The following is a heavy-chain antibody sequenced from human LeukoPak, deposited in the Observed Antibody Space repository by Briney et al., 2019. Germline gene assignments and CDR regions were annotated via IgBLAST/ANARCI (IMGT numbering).Heavy chain of an antibody. CDR2: ISSSSSYI. D-gene: IGHD3-16*01. J-gene: IGHJ4*02. CDR3: ARGPGGYFDY. V-gene: IGHV3-21*01. CDR1: GFTFSSYS. Sequence: PGGSLRLSCAASGFTFSSYSMNWVRQAPGKGLEWVSSISSSSSYIYYADSVKGRFTISRDNSKNSLYLQMNSLRAEDTAVYYCARGPGGYFDYWGQGTLATVSS.